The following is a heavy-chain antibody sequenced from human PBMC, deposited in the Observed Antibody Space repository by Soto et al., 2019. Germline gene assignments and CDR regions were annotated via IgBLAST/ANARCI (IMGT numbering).Heavy chain of an antibody. CDR2: ISAYDGQT. Sequence: RASVKVSCKASGDGFSNYGFSWVRQAPGQGLEWMGWISAYDGQTNYTKKFQGRVTMTTDTSSSTAYMELRSLRSDHSAVYYCARIWYSDSSGYYAFDYWGLGTLVTVS. V-gene: IGHV1-18*01. CDR3: ARIWYSDSSGYYAFDY. D-gene: IGHD3-22*01. J-gene: IGHJ4*02. CDR1: GDGFSNYG.